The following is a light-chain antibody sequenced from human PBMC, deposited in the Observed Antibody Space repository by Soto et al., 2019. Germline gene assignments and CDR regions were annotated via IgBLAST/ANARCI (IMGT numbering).Light chain of an antibody. Sequence: DIVMTQSPYSLTVSLGERATINCKSSQSILSSSNNKNYLVWYQQKPGQPPKVLINWASTRESGVPDRFSGSGSGADFTLTISRLQAEDVALYYCQQYYSNHTTFGGGTKVDIK. CDR2: WAS. V-gene: IGKV4-1*01. J-gene: IGKJ4*01. CDR3: QQYYSNHTT. CDR1: QSILSSSNNKNY.